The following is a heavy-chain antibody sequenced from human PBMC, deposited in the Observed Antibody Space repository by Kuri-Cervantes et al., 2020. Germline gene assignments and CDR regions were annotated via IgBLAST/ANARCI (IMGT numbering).Heavy chain of an antibody. CDR2: IYYSGST. J-gene: IGHJ6*02. CDR1: GGSISSGSYY. Sequence: SETLSLTCTVSGGSISSGSYYWGWIRQPPGKGLEWIGSIYYSGSTYYNPSLKSRVTISVDTSKNQFSLKLSSVTAADTAVYYCARGSSSGSGSYWRGAASTNYYGMDVWGQGTTVTVSS. CDR3: ARGSSSGSGSYWRGAASTNYYGMDV. V-gene: IGHV4-39*01. D-gene: IGHD3-10*01.